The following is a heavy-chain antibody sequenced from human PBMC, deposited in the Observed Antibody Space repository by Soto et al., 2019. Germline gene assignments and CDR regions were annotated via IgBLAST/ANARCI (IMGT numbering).Heavy chain of an antibody. CDR3: ARGNGDGDAFDI. CDR2: IWYDGSNK. D-gene: IGHD7-27*01. CDR1: GFTFSRYG. J-gene: IGHJ3*02. V-gene: IGHV3-33*01. Sequence: GGSLRLSCVASGFTFSRYGMHWVRQVPGKGLEWVAVIWYDGSNKYYADSVKGRSTISRDNSKNTLNLQMNSLRAEDTAVYYCARGNGDGDAFDIWGQGTMVTVSS.